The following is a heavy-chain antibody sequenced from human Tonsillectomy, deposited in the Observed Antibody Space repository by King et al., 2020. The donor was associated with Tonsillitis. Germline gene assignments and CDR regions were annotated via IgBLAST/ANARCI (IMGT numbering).Heavy chain of an antibody. V-gene: IGHV4-34*01. D-gene: IGHD3-10*01. CDR1: GGSFSGYY. CDR2: INHSGST. J-gene: IGHJ4*02. CDR3: SGGHRPGGITMVRGVSHFDY. Sequence: VQLQQWGAGLLKPSETLSLTCAVYGGSFSGYYWSWIRQPPGKGLEWIGEINHSGSTNYNPSLKSRVTVSVDTSKNQFSLKLSSVPAADTACYYFSGGHRPGGITMVRGVSHFDYWGQGTLVTVSS.